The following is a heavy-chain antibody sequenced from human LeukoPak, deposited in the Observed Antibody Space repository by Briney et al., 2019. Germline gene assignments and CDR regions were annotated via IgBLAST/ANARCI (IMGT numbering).Heavy chain of an antibody. CDR1: GFTFSSYW. V-gene: IGHV3-7*03. J-gene: IGHJ4*01. CDR3: AREMNTYYYGSGSYYGY. D-gene: IGHD3-10*01. CDR2: IKEDGSEK. Sequence: TGGSLRLSCAASGFTFSSYWMSWVREAPGKGLEWVANIKEDGSEKYYVDSVKGRFTISRDNAKTSLYLQMNSLRAEDTAVYYCAREMNTYYYGSGSYYGYWGQGTLVTVSS.